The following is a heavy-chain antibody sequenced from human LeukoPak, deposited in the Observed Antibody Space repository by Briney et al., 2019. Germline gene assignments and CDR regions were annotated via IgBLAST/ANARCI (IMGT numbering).Heavy chain of an antibody. J-gene: IGHJ4*02. CDR3: ARGRFLEWLSGHGFDY. Sequence: GGSLRLSCAASGFTFSSYSMNWVRQAPGKGLEWVSGINWNGGSTGYADSVEGRFTISRDNAKNSLYLQMNSLRAEDTALYYCARGRFLEWLSGHGFDYWGQGTLVTVSS. V-gene: IGHV3-20*04. CDR1: GFTFSSYS. D-gene: IGHD3-3*01. CDR2: INWNGGST.